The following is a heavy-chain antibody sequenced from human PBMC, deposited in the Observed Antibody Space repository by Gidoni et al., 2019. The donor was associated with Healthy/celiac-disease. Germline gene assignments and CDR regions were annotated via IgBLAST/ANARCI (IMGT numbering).Heavy chain of an antibody. V-gene: IGHV3-21*01. CDR3: ARGPPGDYSSSLYYFDY. Sequence: EVQLVESGGGLVKPGGSLRPSCAASAFTFSSYSMNWVRQAPGKGLEWVSSISSSSSYIYYADSVKGRFTISRDNAKNSLYLQMNSLRAEDTAVYYCARGPPGDYSSSLYYFDYWGQGTLVTVSS. CDR2: ISSSSSYI. CDR1: AFTFSSYS. J-gene: IGHJ4*02. D-gene: IGHD6-13*01.